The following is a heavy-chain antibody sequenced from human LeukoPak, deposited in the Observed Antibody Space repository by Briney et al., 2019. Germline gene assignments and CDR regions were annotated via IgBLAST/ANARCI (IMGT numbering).Heavy chain of an antibody. CDR1: GFTFRSYG. Sequence: GGSLRLSCAASGFTFRSYGMHWVRQAPGKGLEWVAVISHDGSNKYYADSVKGRFTISRDNSKNTLYLQMNSLRPEDTAVYYCASPRKGHYWGQGTLVTVSS. V-gene: IGHV3-30*03. CDR3: ASPRKGHY. CDR2: ISHDGSNK. J-gene: IGHJ4*02.